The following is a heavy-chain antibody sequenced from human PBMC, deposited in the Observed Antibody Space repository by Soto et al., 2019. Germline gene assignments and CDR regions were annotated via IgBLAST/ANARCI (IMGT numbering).Heavy chain of an antibody. CDR2: IYYSGST. J-gene: IGHJ6*02. D-gene: IGHD3-9*01. V-gene: IGHV4-59*08. CDR3: ARQEARQFDILTGYYKSGVDV. Sequence: SETLSLTCTVSGGSISTYFWNWIRQSPEKGLEWIGSIYYSGSTNYNPSLKSRVTISVDTSKNQFSLKVTSVTAADTAVYFCARQEARQFDILTGYYKSGVDVWGQGTTVT. CDR1: GGSISTYF.